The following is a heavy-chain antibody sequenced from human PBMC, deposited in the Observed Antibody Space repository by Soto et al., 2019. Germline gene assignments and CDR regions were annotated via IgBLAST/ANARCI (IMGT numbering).Heavy chain of an antibody. J-gene: IGHJ4*02. Sequence: SGPTLVNRTGTLTLTCTVSGFSLSNARMGVSWIRQPPGKALEWLAHIFSNDEKSYSTSLKSRLTISKDTSKSQVVLTMTNMDPVDIATYYCARIREDCGGDCYRYYFDYWGQGTLVTVSS. D-gene: IGHD2-21*02. CDR2: IFSNDEK. CDR1: GFSLSNARMG. V-gene: IGHV2-26*01. CDR3: ARIREDCGGDCYRYYFDY.